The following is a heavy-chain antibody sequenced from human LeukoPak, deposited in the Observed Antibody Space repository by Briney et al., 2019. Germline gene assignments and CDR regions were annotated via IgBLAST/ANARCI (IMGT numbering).Heavy chain of an antibody. V-gene: IGHV1-69*13. J-gene: IGHJ4*02. D-gene: IGHD2-15*01. Sequence: SVKVSCKASGGTFSSYAISWVRQAPGQGLEWMGGIIPIFGTANYAQKFQGRVTITADESTSTAYMELSSLRSEDTAVYYCAREHCSGGTCYFDYWGQGTLVAVSS. CDR1: GGTFSSYA. CDR3: AREHCSGGTCYFDY. CDR2: IIPIFGTA.